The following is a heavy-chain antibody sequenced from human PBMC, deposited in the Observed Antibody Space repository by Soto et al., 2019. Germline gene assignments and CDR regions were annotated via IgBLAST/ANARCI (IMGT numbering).Heavy chain of an antibody. CDR3: AGDQGGTYQNWFDP. CDR2: ISSSGSTA. D-gene: IGHD1-26*01. CDR1: GFTFSRFE. J-gene: IGHJ5*02. Sequence: HPGGSLRLSCAASGFTFSRFELHWVRQAPGKGLEWISYISSSGSTAYYASSVEGRFTISRDNANNSVYLQMDSLRAEDTALYYCAGDQGGTYQNWFDPWGQGALVTVSS. V-gene: IGHV3-48*03.